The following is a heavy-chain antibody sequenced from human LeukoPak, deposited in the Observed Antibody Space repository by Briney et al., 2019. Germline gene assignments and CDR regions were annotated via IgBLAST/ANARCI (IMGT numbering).Heavy chain of an antibody. Sequence: ASVKVSCKASGYTFTSYYMHWVRQAPGQGLEWMGIINPSGGSTSYAQKFQGRVTMTRDMSTSTVYMELSSLRSEDTAMYDCAKGAGTAGCSSTSCYARFDYWGQGTLVTVSS. CDR2: INPSGGST. D-gene: IGHD2-2*01. J-gene: IGHJ4*02. V-gene: IGHV1-46*01. CDR3: AKGAGTAGCSSTSCYARFDY. CDR1: GYTFTSYY.